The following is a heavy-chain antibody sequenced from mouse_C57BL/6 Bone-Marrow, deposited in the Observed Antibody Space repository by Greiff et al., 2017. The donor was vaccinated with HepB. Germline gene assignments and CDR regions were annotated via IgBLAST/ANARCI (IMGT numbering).Heavy chain of an antibody. CDR2: IWRGGST. V-gene: IGHV2-5*01. CDR1: GFSLTSYG. CDR3: AKKSPTDYGSSWDLYAMDY. Sequence: QVQLQQSGPGLVQPSQSLSITCTVSGFSLTSYGVHWVRQSPGKGLEWLGVIWRGGSTDYNAAFMSRLSITKDNSKSQVFFKMNSLQADDTAIYYCAKKSPTDYGSSWDLYAMDYWGQGTSVTVSS. D-gene: IGHD1-1*01. J-gene: IGHJ4*01.